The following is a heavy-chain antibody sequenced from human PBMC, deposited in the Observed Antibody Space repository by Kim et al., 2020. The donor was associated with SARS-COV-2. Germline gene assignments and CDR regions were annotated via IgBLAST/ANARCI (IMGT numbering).Heavy chain of an antibody. CDR2: INPDRSSA. Sequence: GGSLRLSCAASGLTFSRDWMSWVRQTPGKRLEWVANINPDRSSAYHVDSVRGRFTISRDNTKNSLYLQMNSLRVEDTSVYYCARDPSFGAVDVWGQGTTVIVSS. V-gene: IGHV3-7*01. D-gene: IGHD3-16*01. CDR1: GLTFSRDW. J-gene: IGHJ6*02. CDR3: ARDPSFGAVDV.